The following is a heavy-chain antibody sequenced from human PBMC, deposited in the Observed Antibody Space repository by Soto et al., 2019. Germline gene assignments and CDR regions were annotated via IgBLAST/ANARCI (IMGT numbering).Heavy chain of an antibody. CDR1: GGSINSGGYY. CDR2: VYYSGST. J-gene: IGHJ4*02. Sequence: QVQLQESGPGLGKPSQTLSLTCTVSGGSINSGGYYWTWIRQHPGKGLEWIGSVYYSGSTNYNPSLKSRVTISVDTSKNQFSLKLSSVSAADTAVYYCARGAGGNFYFDYWGQGTLVTVSS. D-gene: IGHD2-21*02. V-gene: IGHV4-31*03. CDR3: ARGAGGNFYFDY.